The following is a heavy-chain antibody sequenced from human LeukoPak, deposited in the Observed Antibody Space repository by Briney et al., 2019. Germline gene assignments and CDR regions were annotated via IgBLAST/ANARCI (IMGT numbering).Heavy chain of an antibody. CDR1: GGSISTSSYY. CDR2: IFYTGST. CDR3: ARGPYCSGGSCSAGYDL. J-gene: IGHJ5*02. V-gene: IGHV4-61*05. Sequence: SETLSLTCTVSGGSISTSSYYWSWIRQPPGKGLEWIGYIFYTGSTNYNPSLKSRVTISVLTSKNQFSLKLSSVTAADTAVYYCARGPYCSGGSCSAGYDLWGQGTLVTVSS. D-gene: IGHD2-15*01.